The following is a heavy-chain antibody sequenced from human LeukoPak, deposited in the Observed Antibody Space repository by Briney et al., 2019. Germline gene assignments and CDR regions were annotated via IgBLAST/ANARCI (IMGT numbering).Heavy chain of an antibody. CDR1: GDSVSSNSAA. V-gene: IGHV6-1*01. J-gene: IGHJ4*02. CDR3: ARVRSLSGWYYFDY. D-gene: IGHD6-19*01. Sequence: PSQTLSLTCAISGDSVSSNSAAWNWLRLSPSRALEWLGRAYYRSKWYNDYAVSVKSRITINPDTSKNQFSLQLNSVTPEDTAVYYCARVRSLSGWYYFDYWGQGTLVTVSS. CDR2: AYYRSKWYN.